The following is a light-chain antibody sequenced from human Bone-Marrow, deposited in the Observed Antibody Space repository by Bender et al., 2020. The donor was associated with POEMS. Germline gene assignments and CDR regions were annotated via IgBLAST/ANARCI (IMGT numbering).Light chain of an antibody. V-gene: IGLV3-25*03. J-gene: IGLJ3*02. CDR1: ALPNQY. CDR3: QSADSSGSSWV. Sequence: SYEVTQPPSVSVSPGDTARITCSGDALPNQYVYWYQQKPGQAPVKVIYKDNERPSGTPERFSGSSSGTTATLTISGVQAEDEADYYCQSADSSGSSWVFGGGTKLTVL. CDR2: KDN.